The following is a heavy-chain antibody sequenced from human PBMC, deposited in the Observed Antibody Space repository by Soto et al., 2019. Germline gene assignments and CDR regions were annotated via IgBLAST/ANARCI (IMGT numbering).Heavy chain of an antibody. CDR2: IYYSGST. CDR3: ASYSPLHYYYGMDV. Sequence: PSETLSLTCTVSGGSISSGDYYWSWIRQPPGKGLEWIGYIYYSGSTYYNPSLKSRVTISVDTSKNQFSLKLSSVTAADTAVYYCASYSPLHYYYGMDVWGQGNTVTVSS. J-gene: IGHJ6*02. D-gene: IGHD4-4*01. V-gene: IGHV4-30-4*01. CDR1: GGSISSGDYY.